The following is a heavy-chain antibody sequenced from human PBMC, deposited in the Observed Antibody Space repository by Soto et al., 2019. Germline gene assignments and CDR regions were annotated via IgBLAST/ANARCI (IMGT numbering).Heavy chain of an antibody. CDR2: IIPIFGTA. CDR3: ARDTKGLEMANADFDY. V-gene: IGHV1-69*06. J-gene: IGHJ4*02. Sequence: VKVACKASGGPLISYAIVWVRQAPGQGLEWMGGIIPIFGTANYAQKFQGRVTITADKSTSTAYMELSSLRSEDTAVYYCARDTKGLEMANADFDYWGQRTLVTVSS. D-gene: IGHD3-3*01. CDR1: GGPLISYA.